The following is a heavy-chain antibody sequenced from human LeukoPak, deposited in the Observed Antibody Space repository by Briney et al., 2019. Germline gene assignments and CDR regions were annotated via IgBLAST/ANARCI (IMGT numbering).Heavy chain of an antibody. CDR3: ARLSLNSGSYVDY. CDR2: ISSNGGST. Sequence: PGGSPRLSCAASGFTFSSYAMHWVRQAPGKGLEYVSAISSNGGSTYYANSVKGRFTISRDNSKNTLYLQMGSLRAEDMAVYYCARLSLNSGSYVDYWGQGTLVTVSS. CDR1: GFTFSSYA. V-gene: IGHV3-64*01. D-gene: IGHD1-26*01. J-gene: IGHJ4*02.